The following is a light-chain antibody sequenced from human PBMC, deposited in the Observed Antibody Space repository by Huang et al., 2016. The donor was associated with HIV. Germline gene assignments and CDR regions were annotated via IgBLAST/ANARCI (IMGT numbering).Light chain of an antibody. CDR3: QQSYRNPFT. J-gene: IGKJ3*01. CDR1: QSISNY. V-gene: IGKV1-39*01. CDR2: AAS. Sequence: DIQMTQSPSSLSASVGDRVTITCRASQSISNYLNLYQQKPGKAPNLLIYAASSLQGGVPSRFSGSGSGTDFTLTISSLQPEDFATYYCQQSYRNPFTFGPGTKVDIK.